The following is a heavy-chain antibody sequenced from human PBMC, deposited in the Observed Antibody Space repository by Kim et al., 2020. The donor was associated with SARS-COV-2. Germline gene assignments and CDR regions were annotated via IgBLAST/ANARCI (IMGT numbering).Heavy chain of an antibody. V-gene: IGHV4-34*01. D-gene: IGHD5-18*01. J-gene: IGHJ4*02. CDR1: GGSFSGYY. Sequence: SETLSLTCAVYGGSFSGYYWSWIRQPPGKGLEWIGEINHSGSTNYNPSLKSRVTISVDTSKNQFSLKLSSVTAADTAVYYCARGQTPSNSYGIRYWGQGTLVTVSS. CDR2: INHSGST. CDR3: ARGQTPSNSYGIRY.